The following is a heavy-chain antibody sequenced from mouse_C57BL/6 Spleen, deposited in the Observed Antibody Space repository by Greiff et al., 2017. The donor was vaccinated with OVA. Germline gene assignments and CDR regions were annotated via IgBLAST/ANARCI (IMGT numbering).Heavy chain of an antibody. CDR3: ARWRGGNVWYFDV. CDR2: IDPNSGGT. D-gene: IGHD1-1*02. CDR1: GYTFTSYW. J-gene: IGHJ1*03. Sequence: VQLQQPGAELVKPGASVKLSCKASGYTFTSYWMHWVKQRPGRGLEWIGRIDPNSGGTKYNEKFKSKATLTVDKPSSTAYMQLSSLTSEDSAVYDCARWRGGNVWYFDVWGTGTTVTVSS. V-gene: IGHV1-72*01.